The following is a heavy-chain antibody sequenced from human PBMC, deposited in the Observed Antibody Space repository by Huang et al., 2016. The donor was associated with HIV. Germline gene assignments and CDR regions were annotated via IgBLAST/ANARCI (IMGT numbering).Heavy chain of an antibody. D-gene: IGHD3-22*01. CDR2: ITDYNGDR. J-gene: IGHJ3*01. CDR1: GYTFRNYA. V-gene: IGHV1-18*01. Sequence: QVQLVQSGTEVKKPGASVKVACRASGYTFRNYAISWVRQAPGQGLEGMGWITDYNGDRKYAQKFQGRVTMTTDASTRTAYMELRSLRSDDTAVYYCARDKYYDISGYRDAFDVWGQGTMVTVSS. CDR3: ARDKYYDISGYRDAFDV.